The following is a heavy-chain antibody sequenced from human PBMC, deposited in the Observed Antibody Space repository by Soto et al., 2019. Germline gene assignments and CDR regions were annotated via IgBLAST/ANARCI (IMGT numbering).Heavy chain of an antibody. D-gene: IGHD6-13*01. V-gene: IGHV3-23*01. CDR3: ASLTGSSWSVAAFDI. J-gene: IGHJ3*02. CDR1: GFTFSSYA. CDR2: ISGSAGTT. Sequence: EVQLLESGGGLVQPGGSLRLSCAASGFTFSSYAMTWVRQAPGKGLKWVSAISGSAGTTYYADSVKGRFTISRDNSKNTLYLQMNSLRAEDTAVYYCASLTGSSWSVAAFDIWGQGTMVTVSS.